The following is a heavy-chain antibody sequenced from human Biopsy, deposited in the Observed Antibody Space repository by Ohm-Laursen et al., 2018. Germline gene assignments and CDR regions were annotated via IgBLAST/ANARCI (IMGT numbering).Heavy chain of an antibody. D-gene: IGHD1-26*01. CDR1: GDSISNDY. J-gene: IGHJ2*01. CDR2: IHTSGST. V-gene: IGHV4-4*07. CDR3: ARHAPSYSGSYWRYFDL. Sequence: SETLSLTCAVSGDSISNDYWSWIRQSAGQGLEWIGRIHTSGSTNHNLSLKSRVTISVDTSMNHLSLRLTSVTAADTAVYYCARHAPSYSGSYWRYFDLWGRGTLVTVSS.